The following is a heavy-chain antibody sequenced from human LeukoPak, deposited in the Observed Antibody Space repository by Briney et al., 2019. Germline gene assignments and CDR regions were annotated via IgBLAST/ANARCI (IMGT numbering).Heavy chain of an antibody. CDR3: AKARTFYDFLTGYLDFDF. CDR2: TSRSGSNT. D-gene: IGHD3-9*01. Sequence: PGASLRLSCAASGFAFSSYAMSWVRQAPGKGLEWVSATSRSGSNTNYPDSVKGRFTISRDNSKNTLFLQMSSLSADDTAVYYCAKARTFYDFLTGYLDFDFWGQGTLVTVSS. V-gene: IGHV3-23*01. CDR1: GFAFSSYA. J-gene: IGHJ4*02.